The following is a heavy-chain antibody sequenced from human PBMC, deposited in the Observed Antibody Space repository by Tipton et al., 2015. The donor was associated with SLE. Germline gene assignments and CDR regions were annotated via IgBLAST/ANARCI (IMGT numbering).Heavy chain of an antibody. J-gene: IGHJ4*02. D-gene: IGHD2-2*01. CDR1: GGSISGYY. Sequence: TLSLTCTVSGGSISGYYWSWIRQPPGKGLEWIGYIYSSGSTNYNPSLKSRVTISVDTSKNQFSLKLTSVTAADTAVYYCARVSCSSISCYVDFWGQGTLVTVSS. V-gene: IGHV4-59*08. CDR2: IYSSGST. CDR3: ARVSCSSISCYVDF.